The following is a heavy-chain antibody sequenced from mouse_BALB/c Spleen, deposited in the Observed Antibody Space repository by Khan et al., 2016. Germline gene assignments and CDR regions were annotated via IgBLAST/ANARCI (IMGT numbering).Heavy chain of an antibody. CDR2: INPSNGDT. V-gene: IGHV1S81*02. Sequence: QVQLQQSGAELVKPGASVKLSCKASGYTFTSYYMYWVKQRPGQGLEWIGEINPSNGDTNFNERFKSKATLTVDKSSSTTYMQFSSLTSEDSAVYYCTRAVYDYPFAYWGQGTLVTVSA. D-gene: IGHD2-4*01. CDR3: TRAVYDYPFAY. CDR1: GYTFTSYY. J-gene: IGHJ3*01.